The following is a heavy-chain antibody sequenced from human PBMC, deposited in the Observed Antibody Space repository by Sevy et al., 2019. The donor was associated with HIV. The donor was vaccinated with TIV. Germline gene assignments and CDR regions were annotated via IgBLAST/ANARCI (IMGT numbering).Heavy chain of an antibody. J-gene: IGHJ6*02. V-gene: IGHV3-30*18. CDR1: GFSFGYYG. CDR3: ANAYSGSYSHSYLYAQDV. CDR2: ISHDGINE. D-gene: IGHD1-26*01. Sequence: GGSLRLSCVGSGFSFGYYGIHWVRQAPGKGLDWVALISHDGINEYYADSVKGRFTISRDNSKNTVYLEMNSLRNEDTAIYFCANAYSGSYSHSYLYAQDVWGQGTTVTVSS.